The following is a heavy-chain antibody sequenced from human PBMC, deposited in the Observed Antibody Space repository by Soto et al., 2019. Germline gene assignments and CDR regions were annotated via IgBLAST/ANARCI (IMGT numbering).Heavy chain of an antibody. CDR3: ARGYCIGGSCYAPDY. J-gene: IGHJ4*02. CDR1: GFTFSSYG. CDR2: IWYDGSNK. V-gene: IGHV3-33*01. D-gene: IGHD2-15*01. Sequence: QVQLVESGGGVVQPGRSLRLSCAASGFTFSSYGMHWVRQAPGKGLEWVAVIWYDGSNKYYADSVKGRFTISRDNSKNTLYLQMNSLRAEDTAVYYCARGYCIGGSCYAPDYWGQGTLVTVSS.